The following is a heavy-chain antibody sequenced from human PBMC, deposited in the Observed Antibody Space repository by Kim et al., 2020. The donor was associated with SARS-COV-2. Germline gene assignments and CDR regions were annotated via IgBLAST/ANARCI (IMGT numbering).Heavy chain of an antibody. D-gene: IGHD2-15*01. Sequence: GGSLRLSCAASGFTFSSYAMSWVRQAPGKGLEWVSGTTGSGGGTFYADSVKGRFTISRDNSKNTLFLQMNSLRADDTAVYYCAKEGYCGGGTCYTGQWQFYYGMAVWGQGTTVTVSS. V-gene: IGHV3-23*01. CDR2: TTGSGGGT. J-gene: IGHJ6*02. CDR3: AKEGYCGGGTCYTGQWQFYYGMAV. CDR1: GFTFSSYA.